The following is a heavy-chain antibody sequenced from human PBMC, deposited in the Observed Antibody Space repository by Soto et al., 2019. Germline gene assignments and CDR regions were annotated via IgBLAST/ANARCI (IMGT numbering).Heavy chain of an antibody. CDR3: AKDGNPIPYLTGSYRLGWLDP. D-gene: IGHD3-9*01. CDR1: GFTFSSYA. J-gene: IGHJ5*02. V-gene: IGHV3-23*01. CDR2: ISGSGGST. Sequence: EVQLLESGGGLVQPGGSLRLSCAASGFTFSSYAMSWVRQAPGKGLEWVSAISGSGGSTYYADSVKGRFTISRDNSKNTLYLQMNRLRAWDTAVYYCAKDGNPIPYLTGSYRLGWLDPWGQGTLVTVSS.